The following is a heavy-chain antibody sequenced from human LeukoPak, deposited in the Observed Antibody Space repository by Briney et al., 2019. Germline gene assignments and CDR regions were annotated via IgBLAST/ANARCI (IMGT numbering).Heavy chain of an antibody. J-gene: IGHJ4*02. CDR2: IIPIFGTA. Sequence: SVKVSCKASGGTFSSYAISWVRQAPGQGLEWMGGIIPIFGTANYAQKFQGRVTITTDESTSTAYMELSSLRSEDTAVYYCARENIVVVPAAILYFDYWGQGTLVTVSS. CDR3: ARENIVVVPAAILYFDY. V-gene: IGHV1-69*05. CDR1: GGTFSSYA. D-gene: IGHD2-2*01.